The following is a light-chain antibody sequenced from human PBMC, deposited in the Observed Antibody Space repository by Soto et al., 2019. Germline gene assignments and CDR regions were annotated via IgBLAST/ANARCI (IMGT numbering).Light chain of an antibody. Sequence: DIPMTQSPSSLYAAVGDRVTLTCRASQTVKTYLNWYQQKPGKAPKLLIYAASLLQSGVPSRFSGSGSDTDFTLTINSLQPEDLATYYCQQSYSRPYTFGQGAKLEI. J-gene: IGKJ2*01. CDR1: QTVKTY. CDR2: AAS. V-gene: IGKV1-39*01. CDR3: QQSYSRPYT.